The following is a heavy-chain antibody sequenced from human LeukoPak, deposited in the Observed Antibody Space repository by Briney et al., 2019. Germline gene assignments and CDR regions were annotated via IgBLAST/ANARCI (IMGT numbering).Heavy chain of an antibody. V-gene: IGHV3-48*01. Sequence: GGSLRLSCAASGFTFSSYSMNWVRQAPGKGLEWVSYISSSSSTIYYVDSVKGRFTISRDNAKNSLYLQMNSLRAEDTAVYYCAGYYYVSFDPWGQGTLVTVSS. CDR2: ISSSSSTI. CDR3: AGYYYVSFDP. CDR1: GFTFSSYS. D-gene: IGHD3-10*02. J-gene: IGHJ5*02.